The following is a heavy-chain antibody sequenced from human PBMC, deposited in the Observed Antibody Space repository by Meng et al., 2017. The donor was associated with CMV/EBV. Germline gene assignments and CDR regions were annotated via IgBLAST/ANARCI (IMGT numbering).Heavy chain of an antibody. CDR2: IYYSGST. V-gene: IGHV4-39*01. Sequence: SETLSLTCTVSGGSISSSSYYWGWIRQPPGKGLEWIGSIYYSGSTYYNPSLKSRVTISVDTSKNQFSLKLSSVTTADTAVYYCARAYGQYYYYYGMDVWGQGTTVTVSS. CDR3: ARAYGQYYYYYGMDV. CDR1: GGSISSSSYY. J-gene: IGHJ6*02. D-gene: IGHD3-10*01.